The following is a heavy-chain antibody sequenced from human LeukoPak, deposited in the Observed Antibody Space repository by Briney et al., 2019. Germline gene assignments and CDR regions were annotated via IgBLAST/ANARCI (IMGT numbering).Heavy chain of an antibody. CDR3: ARVSAINAFDI. CDR2: IYHSGST. V-gene: IGHV4-38-2*01. J-gene: IGHJ3*02. Sequence: SETLSLTCAVSGYSISSGYYWGWIRQPPGKGLEWIGSIYHSGSTYYNPSLKSRVTISVDTSKNQFSLKLSSVTAADTAVYYCARVSAINAFDIWGQGTMVTVSS. CDR1: GYSISSGYY.